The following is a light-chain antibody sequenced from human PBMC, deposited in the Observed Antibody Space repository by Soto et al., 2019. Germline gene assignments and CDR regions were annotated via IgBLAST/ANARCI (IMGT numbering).Light chain of an antibody. Sequence: EIVLTQSPATLSLSPGERATLSCRASPSGPNYLAWYQHKPGQAPRLLIYGAFNRATGIPARFSGSGSGADFTITIRSLEPEDFAVYYCQQRNIWPPVTFGQGTRLEIK. CDR2: GAF. CDR1: PSGPNY. J-gene: IGKJ5*01. CDR3: QQRNIWPPVT. V-gene: IGKV3-11*01.